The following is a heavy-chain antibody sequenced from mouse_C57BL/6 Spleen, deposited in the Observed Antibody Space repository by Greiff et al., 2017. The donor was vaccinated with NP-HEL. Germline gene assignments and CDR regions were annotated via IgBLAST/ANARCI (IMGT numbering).Heavy chain of an antibody. CDR2: INPSNGGT. D-gene: IGHD1-1*01. J-gene: IGHJ4*01. CDR1: GYTFTSYW. V-gene: IGHV1-53*01. CDR3: ARWAPAYYYGSSYLYAMDY. Sequence: QVQLQQPGTELVKPGASVKLSCKASGYTFTSYWMHWVKQRPGQGLEWIGNINPSNGGTNYNEKFKSKATLTVDKSSSTAYMQLSSLTSEDSAVYYCARWAPAYYYGSSYLYAMDYWGQGTSVTVSS.